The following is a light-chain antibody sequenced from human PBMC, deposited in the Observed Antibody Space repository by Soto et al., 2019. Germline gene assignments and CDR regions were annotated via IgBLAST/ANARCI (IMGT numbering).Light chain of an antibody. CDR3: QQFNDYPIT. Sequence: EIVMTQSPATLSLSPGERATLSCRASQSVSNNYLAWYQQKPGQAPRLLIFDASSRATGIPDRFSGSGSETDFTLTISSLEPEDFATYYCQQFNDYPITFGQGTRLEIK. V-gene: IGKV3D-20*02. CDR1: QSVSNNY. J-gene: IGKJ5*01. CDR2: DAS.